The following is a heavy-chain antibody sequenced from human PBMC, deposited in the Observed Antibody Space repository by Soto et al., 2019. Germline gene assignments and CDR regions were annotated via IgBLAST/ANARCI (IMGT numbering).Heavy chain of an antibody. V-gene: IGHV4-38-2*02. CDR3: AREDIVVVPRAIRSYYYNGMDA. J-gene: IGHJ6*02. D-gene: IGHD2-2*02. CDR1: GYSISSGYY. CDR2: IYFSGST. Sequence: PXASLSLTCAVSGYSISSGYYWCWIRQPPGKGLEWIGNIYFSGSTYYNPSLKSRVTISVDTSKNQFSLKLSSVTAADTAVYYCAREDIVVVPRAIRSYYYNGMDAWGHGTTVTSP.